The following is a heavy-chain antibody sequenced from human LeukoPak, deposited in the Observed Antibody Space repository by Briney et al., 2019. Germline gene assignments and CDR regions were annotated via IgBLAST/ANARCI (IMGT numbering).Heavy chain of an antibody. Sequence: SSETLSLTCNVSGASVSSGGFSWSWIRQPPGKGLEWIGYIYHSGSTYYNPSLKSRVTISIDRSKNQFSLKLNSVTAADTAVYYCARDGAGYVDYWGQGTLVTVSS. CDR2: IYHSGST. V-gene: IGHV4-30-2*01. J-gene: IGHJ4*02. D-gene: IGHD6-13*01. CDR1: GASVSSGGFS. CDR3: ARDGAGYVDY.